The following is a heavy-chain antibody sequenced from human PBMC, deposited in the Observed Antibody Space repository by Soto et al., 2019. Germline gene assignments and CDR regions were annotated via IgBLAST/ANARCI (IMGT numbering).Heavy chain of an antibody. J-gene: IGHJ4*02. Sequence: ASAKVSCKASGYTFTAYYMHWVRQAPGQGLEWMGWINPNSGGTNYAQKFQGRVTMTRDTSITTAYMEVTRQTSDDTAVYYCERENGDVLTGLSAGFHSWGQGTLVNV. CDR1: GYTFTAYY. V-gene: IGHV1-2*02. D-gene: IGHD3-9*01. CDR3: ERENGDVLTGLSAGFHS. CDR2: INPNSGGT.